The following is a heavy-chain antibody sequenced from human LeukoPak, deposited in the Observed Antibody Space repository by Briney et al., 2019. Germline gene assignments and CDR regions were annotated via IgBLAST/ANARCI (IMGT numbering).Heavy chain of an antibody. V-gene: IGHV5-51*01. CDR1: GYSFTSYW. J-gene: IGHJ4*02. D-gene: IGHD3-10*01. Sequence: GESLKISCKGSGYSFTSYWFGWVRQMPGKGLEWMGIIYPGDSDTRYSPSFQGQVTISADKSISTAYLQWSSLKASDTAMYYCARRVTMVRGAKPFDYWGQGTLVTVSS. CDR3: ARRVTMVRGAKPFDY. CDR2: IYPGDSDT.